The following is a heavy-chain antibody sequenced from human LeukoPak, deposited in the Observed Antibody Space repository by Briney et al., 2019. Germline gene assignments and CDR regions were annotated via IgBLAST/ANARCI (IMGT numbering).Heavy chain of an antibody. J-gene: IGHJ6*02. CDR1: GYAFTSFD. CDR2: MIPNSGNT. D-gene: IGHD3-3*01. V-gene: IGHV1-8*01. CDR3: ARGRGGKTIFGVVVSPDNGMEV. Sequence: ASVKVSCKASGYAFTSFDINWVRQAPGQGLEWMGWMIPNSGNTGYAQKFQGRATMTRNTSISTAYMELSSLRSEDTAVYYCARGRGGKTIFGVVVSPDNGMEVWGQGTTVTVSS.